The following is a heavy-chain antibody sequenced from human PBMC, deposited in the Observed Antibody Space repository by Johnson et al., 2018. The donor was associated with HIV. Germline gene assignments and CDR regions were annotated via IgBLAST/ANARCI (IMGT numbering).Heavy chain of an antibody. CDR3: AREWGVITFGGVIPRNAFDI. CDR1: GFIFSRSW. CDR2: TNSDGSTT. D-gene: IGHD3-16*01. Sequence: MLLVESWGGLVQPGGSLRLSCAASGFIFSRSWIHWVRQAPGKGLVWVSRTNSDGSTTNYADSVKGRFTISRDKAKNTVHLQMNSLSAEDTAVYYCAREWGVITFGGVIPRNAFDIWGQGTMVTVSS. V-gene: IGHV3-74*01. J-gene: IGHJ3*02.